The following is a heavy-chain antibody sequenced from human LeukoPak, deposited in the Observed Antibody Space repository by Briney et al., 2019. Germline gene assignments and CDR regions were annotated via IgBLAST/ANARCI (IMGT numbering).Heavy chain of an antibody. D-gene: IGHD3-10*01. Sequence: GGSLRLSCAASGFTFSSYSMSWVRQAPGKGLEWVAYITASGSGIYYADSLKGRFTISRENAKKSLYLQMNSLRADDTAVYYCAREKYYGSGILYYFDSWGQGTLVTVSS. CDR2: ITASGSGI. J-gene: IGHJ4*02. V-gene: IGHV3-48*04. CDR1: GFTFSSYS. CDR3: AREKYYGSGILYYFDS.